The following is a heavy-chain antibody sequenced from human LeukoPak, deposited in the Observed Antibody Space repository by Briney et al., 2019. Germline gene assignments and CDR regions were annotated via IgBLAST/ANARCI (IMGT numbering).Heavy chain of an antibody. D-gene: IGHD3/OR15-3a*01. V-gene: IGHV4-34*01. CDR1: DGSFSGYY. CDR3: ARVPHYYFGYGYFDT. J-gene: IGHJ4*02. CDR2: IDQSGTT. Sequence: SETLSLTCVVNDGSFSGYYWSWIRQPPGKGLEWIGEIDQSGTTNYNPSLKSRVAISIDTSKKQFSLTLTSMTAADTAVYYCARVPHYYFGYGYFDTRGQGTRVTVSS.